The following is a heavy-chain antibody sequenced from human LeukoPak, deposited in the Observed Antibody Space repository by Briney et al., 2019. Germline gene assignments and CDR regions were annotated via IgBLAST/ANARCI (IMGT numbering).Heavy chain of an antibody. J-gene: IGHJ4*02. V-gene: IGHV1-3*01. D-gene: IGHD3-10*01. CDR2: IDASNGNT. Sequence: ASVKVSCKASGYTFSTYAIHWVRQAPGQSLEWMGWIDASNGNTKYSQKFQGRVTITRDTSASTVYMELSSLRSEDTAFYYCARDFGTYMFDYWGQGTLVTVSS. CDR1: GYTFSTYA. CDR3: ARDFGTYMFDY.